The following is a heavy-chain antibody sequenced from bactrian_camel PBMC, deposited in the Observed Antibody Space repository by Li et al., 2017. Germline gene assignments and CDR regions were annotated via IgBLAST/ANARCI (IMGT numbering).Heavy chain of an antibody. V-gene: IGHV3S9*01. CDR3: AAAPGAKCSDVAAPVEFDY. J-gene: IGHJ4*01. Sequence: HVQLVESGGSLVQPGGSLRLSCAASGFIFSRYAMGWVRQAPGKGLEWVSDINAYDVTYYGDSVKGRFTISKDNVKYTTYLQMDNLQPEDSAKYYCAAAPGAKCSDVAAPVEFDYWGQGTQVTVS. CDR1: GFIFSRYA. CDR2: INAYDVT.